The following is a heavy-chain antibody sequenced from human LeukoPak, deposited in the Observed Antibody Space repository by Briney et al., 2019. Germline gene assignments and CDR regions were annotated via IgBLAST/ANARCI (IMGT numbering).Heavy chain of an antibody. V-gene: IGHV4-34*01. CDR2: INHSGST. D-gene: IGHD1-20*01. CDR1: GGSFSGYY. J-gene: IGHJ6*02. Sequence: PSETLSLTCAVYGGSFSGYYWSWIRQPPGKGLEWIGEINHSGSTNYNPSLKSRVTISVDTSKNQFSLKLSSVTAADTAVYYCARDRYNWNRPYYYGMDVWGRGTTVTVSS. CDR3: ARDRYNWNRPYYYGMDV.